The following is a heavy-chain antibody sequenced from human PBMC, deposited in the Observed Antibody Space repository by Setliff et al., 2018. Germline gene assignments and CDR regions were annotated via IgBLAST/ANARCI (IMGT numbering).Heavy chain of an antibody. V-gene: IGHV3-73*01. D-gene: IGHD4-17*01. CDR1: GFTFSGSA. CDR2: IRSKADSYAT. J-gene: IGHJ4*02. CDR3: AITMTAGVDFFDY. Sequence: PGESPKLSCAASGFTFSGSAVYWVRQASGRGLEWVGRIRSKADSYATAYAASVKARFTISRDDSKNTAYLQVNSLKTEDTAVYYCAITMTAGVDFFDYWGQGTLVTVSS.